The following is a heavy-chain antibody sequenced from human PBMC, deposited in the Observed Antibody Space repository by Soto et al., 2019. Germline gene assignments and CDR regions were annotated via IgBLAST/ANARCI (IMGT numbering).Heavy chain of an antibody. CDR3: ARVITMVRGVIKPHNWFDP. CDR2: IYYSGST. CDR1: GGSISSGGYY. D-gene: IGHD3-10*01. Sequence: SETLSLTCTVSGGSISSGGYYWSWIRQHPGKGLEWIGYIYYSGSTYYNPSLKSRVTISVDTSKNQFSLKLSSVTAADTAVYYCARVITMVRGVIKPHNWFDPWGQGTLVTSPQ. V-gene: IGHV4-31*03. J-gene: IGHJ5*02.